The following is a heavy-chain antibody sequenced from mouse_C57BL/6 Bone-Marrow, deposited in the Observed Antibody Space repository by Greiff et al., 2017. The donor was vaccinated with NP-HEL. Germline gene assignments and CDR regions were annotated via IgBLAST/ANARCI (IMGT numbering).Heavy chain of an antibody. CDR3: ARNPYYYGSGDWYFDV. CDR1: GYTFTDYY. V-gene: IGHV1-19*01. Sequence: EVQLQQSGPVLVKPGASVKMSCKASGYTFTDYYMNWVKQSHGKSLEWIGVINPYNGGTSSNQKFKGKGTLTVDKSTSTAYMELNSLTSEDSAVYYCARNPYYYGSGDWYFDVWGTGTTVTVSS. J-gene: IGHJ1*03. D-gene: IGHD1-1*01. CDR2: INPYNGGT.